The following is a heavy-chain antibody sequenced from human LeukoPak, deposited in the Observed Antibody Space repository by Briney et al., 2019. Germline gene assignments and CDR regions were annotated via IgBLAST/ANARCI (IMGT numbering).Heavy chain of an antibody. D-gene: IGHD5-12*01. CDR2: IRGSGGNT. Sequence: PGWSLRLSCAASGFTFSSYGICLVRRAPGKGPEWVSGIRGSGGNTYYADSVKGRFTISRDNSQNTLYLQMNTLRAEDTAVYYCAKVVSGYHFDYWGQGTLVTVSS. CDR3: AKVVSGYHFDY. J-gene: IGHJ4*02. CDR1: GFTFSSYG. V-gene: IGHV3-23*01.